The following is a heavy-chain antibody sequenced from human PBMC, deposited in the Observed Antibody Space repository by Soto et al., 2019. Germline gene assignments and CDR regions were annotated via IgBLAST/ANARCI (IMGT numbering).Heavy chain of an antibody. D-gene: IGHD4-17*01. Sequence: PSETLSLTCAVSGGSISSSNWWSWVRQPPGKGLEWIGEIYHSGSTNYNPSLKSRVTISVDKSKNQFSLKLSSVTAADTAVYYCARVSSSTVIHFDYWGQGTLVTVSS. CDR2: IYHSGST. V-gene: IGHV4-4*02. CDR1: GGSISSSNW. J-gene: IGHJ4*02. CDR3: ARVSSSTVIHFDY.